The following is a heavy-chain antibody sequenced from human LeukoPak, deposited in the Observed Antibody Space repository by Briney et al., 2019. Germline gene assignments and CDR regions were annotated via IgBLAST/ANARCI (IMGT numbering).Heavy chain of an antibody. D-gene: IGHD2-15*01. J-gene: IGHJ4*02. CDR2: IYSDSGDT. Sequence: AASVKVSCKASGYTFTGFYIHWVRQAPGQGLEWMGWIYSDSGDTNYAQKFQGCVTMTRDTSISTAYMSRLTSDDTAVYYCARSAGSAFFDYWGQGTLVTVSS. CDR1: GYTFTGFY. V-gene: IGHV1-2*04. CDR3: ARSAGSAFFDY.